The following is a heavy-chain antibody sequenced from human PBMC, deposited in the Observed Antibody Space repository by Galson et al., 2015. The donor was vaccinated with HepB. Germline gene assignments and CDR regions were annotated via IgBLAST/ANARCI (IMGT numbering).Heavy chain of an antibody. J-gene: IGHJ6*02. D-gene: IGHD2-2*01. CDR3: ARGLRSTTMGYYYYGMDV. V-gene: IGHV3-21*01. CDR2: ISSSSSYI. CDR1: GFTFSSYS. Sequence: SLRLSCAASGFTFSSYSMNWVRQAPGKGLEWVSSISSSSSYIYYADSVKGRFTISRDNAKNSLYLQMNSLRAEDTAVYYCARGLRSTTMGYYYYGMDVWGQGTTVTVSS.